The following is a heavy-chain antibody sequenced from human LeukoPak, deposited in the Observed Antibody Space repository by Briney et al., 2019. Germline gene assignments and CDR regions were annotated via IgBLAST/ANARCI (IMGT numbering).Heavy chain of an antibody. CDR3: AKVSSTSCYTCAFDI. J-gene: IGHJ3*02. Sequence: GGSLRLSCAASGFTFSDYWMMWVRQAPGKGLEWVSAISGSGGSTYYADSVKGRFTISRDNSKNTLYLQMNSLRAEDTAVYYCAKVSSTSCYTCAFDIWGQGTMVTVSS. CDR1: GFTFSDYW. CDR2: ISGSGGST. V-gene: IGHV3-23*01. D-gene: IGHD2-2*02.